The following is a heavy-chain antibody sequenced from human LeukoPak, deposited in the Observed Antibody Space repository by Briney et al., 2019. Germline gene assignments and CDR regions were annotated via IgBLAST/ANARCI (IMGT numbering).Heavy chain of an antibody. CDR2: IYHSGST. D-gene: IGHD4-17*01. V-gene: IGHV4-39*07. Sequence: SETLSLTCTVSGGSISSSSYYWGWIRQPPGKGLEWIGSIYHSGSTYYNPSLKSRVTISVDTSKNQFSLKLSSVTAADTAVYYCAREGDYGDQSRFDYWGQGTLVTVSS. CDR1: GGSISSSSYY. CDR3: AREGDYGDQSRFDY. J-gene: IGHJ4*02.